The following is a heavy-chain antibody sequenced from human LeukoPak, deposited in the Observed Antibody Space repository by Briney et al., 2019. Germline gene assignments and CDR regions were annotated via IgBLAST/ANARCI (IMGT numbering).Heavy chain of an antibody. CDR2: IWSDGSNK. CDR1: GFTFSTYG. Sequence: GGSLRLSCAASGFTFSTYGMHWVRQAPGRGLEWVAFIWSDGSNKYYADSVKGRYTISRDNSKNTLYLQMNSLRPEDTAVYYCAKSLGATRGSFEHWGQGTLVTVSS. D-gene: IGHD1-26*01. CDR3: AKSLGATRGSFEH. J-gene: IGHJ4*02. V-gene: IGHV3-30*02.